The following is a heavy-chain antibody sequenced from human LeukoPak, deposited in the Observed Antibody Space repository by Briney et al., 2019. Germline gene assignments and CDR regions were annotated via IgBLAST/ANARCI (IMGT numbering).Heavy chain of an antibody. Sequence: SETLSLTCTVSGGSISSTNYFWDWIRQPPGKGLEWIGGISHSGRTYNNASLKSRVTISADTSKKQFSLKLNSVTAADTAVCYCARSYCGGDCYASGGIDYWGQGTLVTVSS. CDR2: ISHSGRT. J-gene: IGHJ4*02. V-gene: IGHV4-39*01. CDR1: GGSISSTNYF. CDR3: ARSYCGGDCYASGGIDY. D-gene: IGHD2-21*02.